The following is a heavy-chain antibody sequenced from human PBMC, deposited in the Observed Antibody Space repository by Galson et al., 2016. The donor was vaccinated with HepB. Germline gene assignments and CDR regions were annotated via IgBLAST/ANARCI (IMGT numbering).Heavy chain of an antibody. CDR2: IGISGAT. Sequence: SLRLSCAASGFSFSSYDMHWVRQATGTGLEWVSAIGISGATYYSDSVRGRFTISRENARDSFYLQMNGLTAGDTALYYCVRACTTTWYHFDYWGQGTVVTVSS. CDR1: GFSFSSYD. J-gene: IGHJ4*02. V-gene: IGHV3-13*01. D-gene: IGHD2-8*01. CDR3: VRACTTTWYHFDY.